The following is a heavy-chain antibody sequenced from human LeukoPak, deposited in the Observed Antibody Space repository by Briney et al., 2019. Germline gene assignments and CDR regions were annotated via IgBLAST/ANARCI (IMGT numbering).Heavy chain of an antibody. Sequence: GGSLRLSCAASGFTFSNYAFHWVRQAPGKGLEWVSSISSSSSYIYYADSVKGRFTISRDNAKNSLYLQMNSLRAEDTAVYYCARDLGSIASDYWGQGTLVTVSS. CDR1: GFTFSNYA. D-gene: IGHD6-6*01. J-gene: IGHJ4*02. CDR2: ISSSSSYI. V-gene: IGHV3-21*01. CDR3: ARDLGSIASDY.